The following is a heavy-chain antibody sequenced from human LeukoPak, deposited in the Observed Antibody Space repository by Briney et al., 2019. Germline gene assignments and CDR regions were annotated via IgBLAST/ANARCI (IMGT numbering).Heavy chain of an antibody. Sequence: GGSLRLSCAASGFTFSSYGMHWVRQAPGKGLEWVAFIRYDGSNKYYADSVKGRFTISRDNSKNTLYLQMNSLRAEDTAVYYCAKDRLERLLDYWGQGTLATVSS. CDR2: IRYDGSNK. V-gene: IGHV3-30*02. CDR3: AKDRLERLLDY. CDR1: GFTFSSYG. D-gene: IGHD2-15*01. J-gene: IGHJ4*02.